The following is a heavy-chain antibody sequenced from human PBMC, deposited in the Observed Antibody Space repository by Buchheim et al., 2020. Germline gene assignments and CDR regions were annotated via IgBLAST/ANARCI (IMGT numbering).Heavy chain of an antibody. CDR1: GHTFTSYG. J-gene: IGHJ2*01. D-gene: IGHD1-1*01. CDR2: ISTYNGNT. V-gene: IGHV1-18*01. CDR3: ARRPEVHYWYFDL. Sequence: QLVESGAEVKKPGASVKVSCKASGHTFTSYGIGWVRQAPGQGLEWMGWISTYNGNTDYAQKFQGRVTISTDQSTRTAYLELRSLRSDDTAVYYCARRPEVHYWYFDLWGRGTL.